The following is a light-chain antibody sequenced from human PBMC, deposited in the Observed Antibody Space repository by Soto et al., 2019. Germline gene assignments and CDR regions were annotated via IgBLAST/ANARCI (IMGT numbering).Light chain of an antibody. CDR2: GVN. CDR3: GSFTTSRIWV. CDR1: GSDWGDDKY. Sequence: QFAFTQPASISGSPGKSITGPSPGSGSDWGDDKYVSWYQQQPGKGPNLLIYGVNSRPSGISNRFSGSKSGNTASLTISGLQVEDEAEYFCGSFTTSRIWVFGGWTKVTVL. V-gene: IGLV2-14*01. J-gene: IGLJ3*02.